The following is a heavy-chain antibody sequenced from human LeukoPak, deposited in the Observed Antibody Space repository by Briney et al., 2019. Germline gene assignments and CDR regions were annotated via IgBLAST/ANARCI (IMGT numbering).Heavy chain of an antibody. CDR2: ISSGGDDI. J-gene: IGHJ4*02. CDR1: GFTFSPYS. CDR3: ATKQWLNS. Sequence: GGSLRLSCAASGFTFSPYSMTWVRQAPGKGLEWVSSISSGGDDIYYSDLVKGRFTISRDSAKDSLFLQMSNLRADDTAVYYCATKQWLNSWGQGTRVIVSS. V-gene: IGHV3-21*01. D-gene: IGHD6-19*01.